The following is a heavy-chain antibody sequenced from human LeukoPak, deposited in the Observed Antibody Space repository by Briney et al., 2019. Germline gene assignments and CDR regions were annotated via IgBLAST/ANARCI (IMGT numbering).Heavy chain of an antibody. CDR2: IIPSGDST. Sequence: GASVKISCTASGDTRTKYYTHLLRQAPGQGPEWIGIIIPSGDSTKYAQKFEGRVTLTTDTSTSTVYMELSSLRSEDTAMYYCALRELTEPLFDFWGQGTLVTVTS. J-gene: IGHJ4*02. D-gene: IGHD1-14*01. V-gene: IGHV1-46*03. CDR3: ALRELTEPLFDF. CDR1: GDTRTKYY.